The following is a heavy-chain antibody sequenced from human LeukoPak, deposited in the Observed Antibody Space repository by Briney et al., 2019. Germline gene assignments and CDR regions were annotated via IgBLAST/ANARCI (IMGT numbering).Heavy chain of an antibody. CDR2: IYYSGST. CDR1: GGSISSSSYY. CDR3: ARQSGSYLSKKIDY. Sequence: SETLSLTCTVSGGSISSSSYYWGWIRQPPGKGLEWIGSIYYSGSTFYSPSLKGRVTISVDTSKNQFSLKLSSVTAADTAVYYCARQSGSYLSKKIDYWGQGTLVTVSS. D-gene: IGHD1-26*01. J-gene: IGHJ4*02. V-gene: IGHV4-39*01.